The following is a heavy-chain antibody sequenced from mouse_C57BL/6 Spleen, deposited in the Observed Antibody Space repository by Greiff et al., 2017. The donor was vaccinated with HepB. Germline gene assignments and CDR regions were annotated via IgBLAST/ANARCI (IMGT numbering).Heavy chain of an antibody. Sequence: EVQVVESGEGLVKPGGSLKLSCAASGFTFSSYAMSWVRQTPEKRLEWVAYISSGGDYIYYADTVKGRFTISRDNARNNLYLQMSSLKCEDTDMYYCKKIREGFSWYCDVWGTGTTVTVSS. V-gene: IGHV5-9-1*02. CDR2: ISSGGDYI. D-gene: IGHD2-4*01. CDR1: GFTFSSYA. CDR3: KKIREGFSWYCDV. J-gene: IGHJ1*03.